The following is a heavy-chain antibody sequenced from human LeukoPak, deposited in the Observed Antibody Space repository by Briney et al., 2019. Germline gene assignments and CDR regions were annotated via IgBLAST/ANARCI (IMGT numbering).Heavy chain of an antibody. Sequence: GGSLRLSRAASGFTFRRYGMHWVPQAPGRGRERVAVIWHDGSYEYYADSVKGRFTISRDSSKNTLYLKMNSLRAEDTAVYYCAKDGVGATSLDCWGQGTLVTVSS. CDR2: IWHDGSYE. D-gene: IGHD1-26*01. J-gene: IGHJ4*02. CDR3: AKDGVGATSLDC. V-gene: IGHV3-33*06. CDR1: GFTFRRYG.